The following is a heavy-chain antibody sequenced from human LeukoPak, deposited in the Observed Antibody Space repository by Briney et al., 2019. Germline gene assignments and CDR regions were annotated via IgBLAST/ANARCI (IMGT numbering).Heavy chain of an antibody. Sequence: SETLSLTCTVSGGSISSYYWSWIRKPPGKGMEWIGYIYHSGSTYYNPSLKSRVTISVDRSKNQFSLKLSSVTAADTAVYYCARGVSMTTGYWYFDLWGRGTLVTVSS. D-gene: IGHD4-17*01. CDR3: ARGVSMTTGYWYFDL. J-gene: IGHJ2*01. CDR1: GGSISSYY. V-gene: IGHV4-59*12. CDR2: IYHSGST.